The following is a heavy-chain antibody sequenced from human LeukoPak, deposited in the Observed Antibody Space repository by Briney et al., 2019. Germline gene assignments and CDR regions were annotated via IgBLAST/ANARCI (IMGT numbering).Heavy chain of an antibody. CDR1: GGSFSGYF. D-gene: IGHD6-13*01. CDR2: INHSGST. CDR3: ARGPRYSSSWSLGGWFDP. V-gene: IGHV4-34*01. Sequence: SETLSLTCAVYGGSFSGYFWSWIRQPPGKGLEWIGEINHSGSTNYNPSLKSRVTISVDTSKNQFSLKLSSVTAADTAVYYCARGPRYSSSWSLGGWFDPWGQGTLVTVSS. J-gene: IGHJ5*02.